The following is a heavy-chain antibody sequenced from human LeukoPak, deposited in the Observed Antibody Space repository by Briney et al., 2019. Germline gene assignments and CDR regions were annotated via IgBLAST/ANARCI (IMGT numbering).Heavy chain of an antibody. Sequence: TGGSLRLSCAASGFTFSSYAMSWVRQAPGKGLEWVSAISGSGGSTYYADSVKGRFTISRDNSKNTLYLQMNSLRAEDTAVYYCAKGGYCSSTSCSPFDYWGQGTLVTVSS. CDR3: AKGGYCSSTSCSPFDY. CDR2: ISGSGGST. V-gene: IGHV3-23*01. CDR1: GFTFSSYA. D-gene: IGHD2-2*01. J-gene: IGHJ4*02.